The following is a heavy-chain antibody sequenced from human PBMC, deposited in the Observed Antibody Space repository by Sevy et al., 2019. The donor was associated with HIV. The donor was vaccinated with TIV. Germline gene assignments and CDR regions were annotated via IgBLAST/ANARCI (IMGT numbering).Heavy chain of an antibody. V-gene: IGHV4-59*01. CDR3: ARVTGYYYYYMDV. Sequence: ETLSLTCTVSGGSISSYYWSWIRQPPGKGLEWIGYIYYRGSTNYNPSLKSRVTISVDTSKNQFSLKLSSVTAADTAVYYCARVTGYYYYYMDVWGKRTTVTVSS. CDR1: GGSISSYY. CDR2: IYYRGST. D-gene: IGHD3-9*01. J-gene: IGHJ6*03.